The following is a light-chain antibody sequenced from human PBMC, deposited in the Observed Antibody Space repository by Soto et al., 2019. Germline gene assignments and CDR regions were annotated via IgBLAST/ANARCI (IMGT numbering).Light chain of an antibody. Sequence: EIVLPHSPGTLSLSPWERTPLXFRAIQSVSSSYLAWYQQKPGQAPRLLIYGASSGATGIPDRFSGSGSATEFTLTVSSLQSEDFAVYFCQQYSDWPLYTFGQGTKVDIK. CDR1: QSVSSSY. CDR2: GAS. J-gene: IGKJ2*01. CDR3: QQYSDWPLYT. V-gene: IGKV3-20*01.